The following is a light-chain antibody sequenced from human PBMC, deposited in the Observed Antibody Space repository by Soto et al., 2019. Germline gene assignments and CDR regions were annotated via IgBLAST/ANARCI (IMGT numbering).Light chain of an antibody. CDR3: QQYNNWPPT. CDR1: QSVSSN. Sequence: EIVMTQSPATLSVSPGERATLSCRASQSVSSNFAWYQQKPGQAPRLLIYGASTRATGIPARLSGSGSGTEFTLTISSLQSEDFAVYYCQQYNNWPPTFGQGTKLEIK. J-gene: IGKJ2*01. CDR2: GAS. V-gene: IGKV3-15*01.